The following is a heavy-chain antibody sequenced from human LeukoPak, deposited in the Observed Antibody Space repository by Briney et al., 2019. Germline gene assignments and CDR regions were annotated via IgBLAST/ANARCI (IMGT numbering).Heavy chain of an antibody. D-gene: IGHD3-16*02. J-gene: IGHJ4*02. Sequence: GGSLRLSCAASGFTFSSYDMHWVRQATGKGLEWVSAIGTAGDTYYPGSVKGRFTISRENAKNSLYLQMNSLRAEDTAVYYCAKERAGYTNPYYFDYWGQGTPVTVSS. CDR2: IGTAGDT. V-gene: IGHV3-13*01. CDR1: GFTFSSYD. CDR3: AKERAGYTNPYYFDY.